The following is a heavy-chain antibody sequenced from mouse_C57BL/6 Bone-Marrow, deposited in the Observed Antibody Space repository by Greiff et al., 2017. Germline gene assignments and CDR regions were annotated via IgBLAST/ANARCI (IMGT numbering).Heavy chain of an antibody. CDR3: VRMWGDYARAMGN. V-gene: IGHV1-55*01. J-gene: IGHJ4*01. Sequence: VQLQQPGAELVKPGASVKMSCKASGYTFTSYWITWVKQRPGQGLEWIGDIYPGSGSTNYNEKFKSKATLTVDTSSSTAYMQLSSLTSEDSAVYYSVRMWGDYARAMGNWGQRAPDSASS. CDR1: GYTFTSYW. D-gene: IGHD2-4*01. CDR2: IYPGSGST.